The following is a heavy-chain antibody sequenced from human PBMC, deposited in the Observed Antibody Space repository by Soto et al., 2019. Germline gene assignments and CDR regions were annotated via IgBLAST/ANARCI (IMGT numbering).Heavy chain of an antibody. D-gene: IGHD2-21*02. CDR1: GGTFSSYT. J-gene: IGHJ6*02. V-gene: IGHV1-69*08. Sequence: QVQLVQSGAEVKKPGSSVKVSCKASGGTFSSYTISWVRQAPGQGLEWMGRIIPILGIANYAQKFQGRVTITADKSTSTAYMELSSLRSEDTAVYYCARDSGGNSYYYYGMDVWGQGTTVTVSS. CDR3: ARDSGGNSYYYYGMDV. CDR2: IIPILGIA.